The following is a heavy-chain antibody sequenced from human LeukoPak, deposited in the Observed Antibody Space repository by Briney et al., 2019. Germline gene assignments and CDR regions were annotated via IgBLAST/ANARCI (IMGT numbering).Heavy chain of an antibody. CDR1: GFSFSDYA. Sequence: GGSLRLSCAASGFSFSDYAMSWVRQAPGKGLEWVSAISGSGGSTYYADSVKGRFTISRDNSKNTLYLQMNSLRAEDTAVYYCAKAPSSGWSYYFDYWGQGTLVTVSS. D-gene: IGHD6-19*01. CDR2: ISGSGGST. J-gene: IGHJ4*02. CDR3: AKAPSSGWSYYFDY. V-gene: IGHV3-23*01.